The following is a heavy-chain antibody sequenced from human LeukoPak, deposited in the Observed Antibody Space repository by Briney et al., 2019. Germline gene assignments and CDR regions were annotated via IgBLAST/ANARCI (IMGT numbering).Heavy chain of an antibody. Sequence: PGGSLRLSCAASGFTFSSYEMNWVRQAPGKGLEWVSYISSSGSTIYYADSVKGRFTISRENSKNTLYLQMNSLRAEDTAVYYCATSGGSYWSWGQGTLVTVSS. CDR2: ISSSGSTI. CDR1: GFTFSSYE. D-gene: IGHD1-26*01. J-gene: IGHJ5*02. V-gene: IGHV3-48*03. CDR3: ATSGGSYWS.